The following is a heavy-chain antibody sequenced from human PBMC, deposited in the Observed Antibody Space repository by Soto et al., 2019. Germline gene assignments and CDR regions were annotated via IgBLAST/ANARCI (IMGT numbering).Heavy chain of an antibody. D-gene: IGHD6-19*01. CDR3: ARGSGGIAVADWFDP. Sequence: SETLSLTCTVYGGSLSGYYWSWIRQPPGKGLEWIGEINHIGSTNYNPSLKSRVTISVDTSKNQFSLKLSSVTAEDTAVYYCARGSGGIAVADWFDPWGQGTLVTVS. J-gene: IGHJ5*02. V-gene: IGHV4-34*01. CDR1: GGSLSGYY. CDR2: INHIGST.